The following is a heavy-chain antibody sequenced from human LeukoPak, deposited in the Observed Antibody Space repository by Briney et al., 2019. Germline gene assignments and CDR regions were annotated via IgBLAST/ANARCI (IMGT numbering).Heavy chain of an antibody. CDR1: GASISRSTYY. J-gene: IGHJ4*02. CDR2: VFRTGTA. CDR3: ASLTRLYYFDY. V-gene: IGHV4-39*07. D-gene: IGHD6-25*01. Sequence: SETLSLTCSVSGASISRSTYYWGWIRQPPGQGLEWIGSVFRTGTAYYNPSLRSRVTVSVDTSKNQFSLKLSSVTAADTAVYYCASLTRLYYFDYWGQGTLVTVSS.